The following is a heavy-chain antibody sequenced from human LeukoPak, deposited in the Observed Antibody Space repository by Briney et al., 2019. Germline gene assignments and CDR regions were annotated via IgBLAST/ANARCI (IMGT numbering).Heavy chain of an antibody. CDR2: ISSSSSYI. CDR3: ARIMTQQMVFDY. D-gene: IGHD6-13*01. J-gene: IGHJ4*02. Sequence: PGGSLRLSCAASGFTFSSYGMNWVRQAPGKGLEWVSFISSSSSYIYYADSVKGRFTISRDNAKNSLYLQMNSLRAEDTAVYYCARIMTQQMVFDYWGQGTLVTVSS. CDR1: GFTFSSYG. V-gene: IGHV3-21*01.